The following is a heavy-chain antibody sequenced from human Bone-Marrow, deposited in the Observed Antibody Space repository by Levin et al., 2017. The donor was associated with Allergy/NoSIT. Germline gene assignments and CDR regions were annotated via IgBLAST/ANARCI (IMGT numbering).Heavy chain of an antibody. CDR3: QGGARYCTNGVCYDFDY. V-gene: IGHV3-7*01. CDR2: IKQDGSEK. J-gene: IGHJ4*02. CDR1: GFTFSSYW. D-gene: IGHD2-8*01. Sequence: GGSLRLSCAASGFTFSSYWMSWVRQAPGKGLEWVANIKQDGSEKYYVDSVKGRFTISRDNAKNSLYLQMNSLRAEDTAVYYCQGGARYCTNGVCYDFDYWGQGTLVTVSS.